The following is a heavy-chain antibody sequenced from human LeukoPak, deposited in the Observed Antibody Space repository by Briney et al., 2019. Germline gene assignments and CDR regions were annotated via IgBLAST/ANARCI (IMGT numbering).Heavy chain of an antibody. J-gene: IGHJ4*02. Sequence: GGSLRLSCAVSGFTVSGNYMSWVRHAPGKGLEWVSLIYSGGTTYYADSVKGRFTISRDNSKNTLYLQMNSLRAEDTAVYYCARRAGGYSHPYDYWGQGILVTVSS. V-gene: IGHV3-53*01. D-gene: IGHD4-23*01. CDR3: ARRAGGYSHPYDY. CDR1: GFTVSGNY. CDR2: IYSGGTT.